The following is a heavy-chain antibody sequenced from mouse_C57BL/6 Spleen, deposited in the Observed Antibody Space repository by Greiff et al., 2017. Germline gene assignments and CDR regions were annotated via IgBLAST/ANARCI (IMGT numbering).Heavy chain of an antibody. D-gene: IGHD1-1*01. CDR2: IDPSDSET. CDR1: GYTFTSYW. Sequence: VQLQQPGAELVRPGSSVKLSCKASGYTFTSYWMHWVKQRPIQGLEWIGNIDPSDSETNYNQKFKDKATLTVDKSSSTAYMQLSSLTSDDSAVYYCSRSPHYDGSSPWFAYWGQGTLLTVSA. V-gene: IGHV1-52*01. CDR3: SRSPHYDGSSPWFAY. J-gene: IGHJ3*01.